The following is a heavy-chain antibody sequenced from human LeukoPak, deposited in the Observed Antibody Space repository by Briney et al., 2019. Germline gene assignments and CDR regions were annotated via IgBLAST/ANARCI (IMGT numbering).Heavy chain of an antibody. CDR3: ARRVDWYFDL. V-gene: IGHV5-51*01. CDR1: GYTFINYW. CDR2: IFPDDSDA. J-gene: IGHJ2*01. Sequence: PGESLKIPCAASGYTFINYWIGWVRQMPGKGLEWIGNIFPDDSDATYSPSFQGQVTLSADKSISTAYLHWSSLKASDTAIYYCARRVDWYFDLWGRGTLVTVSS.